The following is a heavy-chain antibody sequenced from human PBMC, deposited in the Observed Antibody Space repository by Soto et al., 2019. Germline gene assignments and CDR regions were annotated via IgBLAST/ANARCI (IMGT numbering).Heavy chain of an antibody. J-gene: IGHJ3*02. V-gene: IGHV3-15*01. CDR3: TTDFKPLELQYDDAFDI. Sequence: GGSLRLSCAASGFTFSNAWMSWVRQAPGKGLEWVGRIKSKTDGGTTDYAAPVKGRFTMSRDDSKNTLYLQMNSLKTEDTAVYYCTTDFKPLELQYDDAFDIWGQGTMVTVSS. CDR1: GFTFSNAW. CDR2: IKSKTDGGTT. D-gene: IGHD1-7*01.